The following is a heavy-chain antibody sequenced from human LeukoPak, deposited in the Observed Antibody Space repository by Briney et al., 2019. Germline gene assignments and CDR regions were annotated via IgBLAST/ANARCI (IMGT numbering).Heavy chain of an antibody. V-gene: IGHV4-4*07. D-gene: IGHD3-16*02. CDR1: GGSISNYY. CDR2: IYTSGST. J-gene: IGHJ3*02. Sequence: SETLSLTCTVSGGSISNYYWSWIRQPAGKGLEWIGRIYTSGSTNYNPSLKGRVTMSVDTSKNQFSLKLSSVTAADTAVYYCARVYYDYVWGSYRYAFDIWGQGTMVTVSS. CDR3: ARVYYDYVWGSYRYAFDI.